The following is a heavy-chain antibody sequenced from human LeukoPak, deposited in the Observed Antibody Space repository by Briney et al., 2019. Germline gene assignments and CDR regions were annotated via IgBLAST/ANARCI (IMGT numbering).Heavy chain of an antibody. D-gene: IGHD3-22*01. CDR3: ARSQGVEAYYYDSSGYYYAFVY. CDR2: ISSSGSTI. J-gene: IGHJ4*02. V-gene: IGHV3-11*01. Sequence: PGGSLRLSCAASGFTFSDYYMSWLRQAPGKGLGWVSYISSSGSTIYYADSVKGRFTISRDNAKNSLYLQMNSLRAEDTAVYYCARSQGVEAYYYDSSGYYYAFVYWGQGTLVTVSS. CDR1: GFTFSDYY.